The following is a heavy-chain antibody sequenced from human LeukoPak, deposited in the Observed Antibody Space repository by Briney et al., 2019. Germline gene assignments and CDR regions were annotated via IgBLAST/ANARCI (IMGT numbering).Heavy chain of an antibody. D-gene: IGHD3-9*01. V-gene: IGHV3-30*02. CDR1: GFTFSSYG. J-gene: IGHJ3*02. CDR3: AKDRLRYFDWLLYPDAFDI. Sequence: GGSLRLSCAASGFTFSSYGMHWVRQAPGKGLEWVAFIRYDGSNKYYAGSVKGRFTISRDNSKNTLYLQMNSLRAEDTAVYYCAKDRLRYFDWLLYPDAFDIWGQGTMVTVSS. CDR2: IRYDGSNK.